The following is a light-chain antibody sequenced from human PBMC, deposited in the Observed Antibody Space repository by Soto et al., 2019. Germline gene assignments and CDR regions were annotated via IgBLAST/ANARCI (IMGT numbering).Light chain of an antibody. J-gene: IGKJ1*01. V-gene: IGKV3-20*01. CDR2: GAS. Sequence: EIVLTQSPGTLSLSPGERVTLSCRASQSVSSSYLAWYQQKPGQAPRLLIYGASSRATGIPDRFSGSGSGTDFTLTISRLEAEDFAVYYCQHYSSSPWAFGQGTKVEIK. CDR3: QHYSSSPWA. CDR1: QSVSSSY.